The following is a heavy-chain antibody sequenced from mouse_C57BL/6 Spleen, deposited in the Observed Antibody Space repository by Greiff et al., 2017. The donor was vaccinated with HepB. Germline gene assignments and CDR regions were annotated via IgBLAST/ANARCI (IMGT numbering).Heavy chain of an antibody. CDR2: IDPSDSYT. D-gene: IGHD1-1*01. J-gene: IGHJ3*01. CDR1: GYTFTSYW. V-gene: IGHV1-50*01. Sequence: VQLQQSGAELVKPGASVKLSCKASGYTFTSYWMQWVKQRPGQGLEWIGEIDPSDSYTNYNQKFKGKATLTVDTSSSTAYMQLSSLTSEDSAVYYCARGPYYYGSSSWFAYWGQGTLVTVSA. CDR3: ARGPYYYGSSSWFAY.